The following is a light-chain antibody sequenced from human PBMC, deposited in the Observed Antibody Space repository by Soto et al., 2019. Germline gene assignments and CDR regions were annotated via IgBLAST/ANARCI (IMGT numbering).Light chain of an antibody. J-gene: IGKJ4*01. Sequence: EIVMTQSPATLSVSPGERATLSCRASQSVSSNLAWYQQKPGQAPRLLIYGASTRATGIPARFSGSGSGTKLTLTISSLQSEDFAVYYCQQYNNWPSLTFGGGTKVDIK. CDR2: GAS. V-gene: IGKV3-15*01. CDR1: QSVSSN. CDR3: QQYNNWPSLT.